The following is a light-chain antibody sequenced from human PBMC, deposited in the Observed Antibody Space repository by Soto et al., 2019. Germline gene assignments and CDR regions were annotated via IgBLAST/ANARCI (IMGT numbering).Light chain of an antibody. V-gene: IGKV1-13*02. CDR2: DAS. CDR3: QQYNSFSLIT. J-gene: IGKJ5*01. CDR1: QAISNY. Sequence: IRMTQSPSFLSASVGDIVTITCRASQAISNYLNWYQQKPGKAPKILISDASILENGVPSRFSGTGSGTEFTLTISSLQPDDFATYFCQQYNSFSLITFGQGTRLEI.